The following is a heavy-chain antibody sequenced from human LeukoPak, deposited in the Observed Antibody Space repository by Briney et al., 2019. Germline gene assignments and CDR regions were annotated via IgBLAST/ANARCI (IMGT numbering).Heavy chain of an antibody. J-gene: IGHJ6*03. Sequence: GGSLRLSCAASGFTFSDYYMSWIRQAPGKGLEWVANIKQDGSEKYYVDSVKGRFTISRDNAKNSLYLQMNSLRAEDTAVYYCARALDYYYYMDVWGKGTTVTVSS. CDR1: GFTFSDYY. CDR3: ARALDYYYYMDV. CDR2: IKQDGSEK. V-gene: IGHV3-7*01.